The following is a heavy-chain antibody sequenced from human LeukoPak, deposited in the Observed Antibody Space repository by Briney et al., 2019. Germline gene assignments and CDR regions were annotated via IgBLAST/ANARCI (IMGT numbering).Heavy chain of an antibody. Sequence: GGSLRLSCAASGFTFSSYAMSWVRQSPGKGLEWVSTISDRGSSTYYADSVKGRLTISRDNSKNTLYLQMSSLRAEDTAVFYCARDRVYYYDSSGSGDAFDIWGQGTMVTVSS. CDR3: ARDRVYYYDSSGSGDAFDI. CDR2: ISDRGSST. D-gene: IGHD3-22*01. CDR1: GFTFSSYA. J-gene: IGHJ3*02. V-gene: IGHV3-23*01.